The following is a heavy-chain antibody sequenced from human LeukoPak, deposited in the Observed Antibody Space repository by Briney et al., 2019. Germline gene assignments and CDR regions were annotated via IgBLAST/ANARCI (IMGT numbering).Heavy chain of an antibody. V-gene: IGHV3-49*04. CDR2: IRSKAYGGTT. CDR3: ARGPIHLWLHNGMDV. CDR1: GFIFGDHA. Sequence: GGSLRLSCTAPGFIFGDHAMSWVRQAPGKGLEWVGFIRSKAYGGTTEYAASVKGRFTISRDDSEGIAYLQMNSLRIEDTAVYYCARGPIHLWLHNGMDVWGQGTTVIVFS. J-gene: IGHJ6*02. D-gene: IGHD5-18*01.